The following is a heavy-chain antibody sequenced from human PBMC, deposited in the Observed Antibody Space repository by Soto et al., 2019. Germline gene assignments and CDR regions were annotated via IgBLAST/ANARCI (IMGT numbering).Heavy chain of an antibody. CDR1: GFTFSSHS. V-gene: IGHV3-21*01. CDR3: AREGDYIVATIDY. CDR2: IGSSSSYI. J-gene: IGHJ4*02. D-gene: IGHD5-12*01. Sequence: GGSLRLSCAASGFTFSSHSMNWVRQAPGKGLEWVSSIGSSSSYIYYADSVKGRFTISRDNAKNSLYLQMNSLRAEDTAVYYCAREGDYIVATIDYWGQGTLVTVSS.